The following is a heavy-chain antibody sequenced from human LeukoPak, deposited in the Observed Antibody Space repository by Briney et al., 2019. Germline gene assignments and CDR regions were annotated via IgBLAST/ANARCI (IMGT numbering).Heavy chain of an antibody. Sequence: PGGSLRLSCAASGFSFSDYYVTWIRQAPGKGLEWVSYISSSSSYTNYADSVKGRFTISRDNAKNSLNLQMNSLRAEDTAVYYCARVTSGWYKDYWGQGTLVTVSS. CDR2: ISSSSSYT. D-gene: IGHD6-19*01. V-gene: IGHV3-11*06. CDR3: ARVTSGWYKDY. CDR1: GFSFSDYY. J-gene: IGHJ4*02.